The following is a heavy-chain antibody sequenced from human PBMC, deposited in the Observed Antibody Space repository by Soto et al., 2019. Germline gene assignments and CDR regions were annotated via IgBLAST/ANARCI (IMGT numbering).Heavy chain of an antibody. V-gene: IGHV3-13*01. CDR3: ARGPYGSGDLDY. CDR1: GFTFSSYD. Sequence: GGSLRLSCAASGFTFSSYDMHWVRQVTGKGLEWVSIIGKAGDTYYSGSVEGRFTISRESAKNSLYLQMNSLTAGDTAMYYCARGPYGSGDLDYWGQGTLVTVSS. CDR2: IGKAGDT. J-gene: IGHJ4*02. D-gene: IGHD3-10*01.